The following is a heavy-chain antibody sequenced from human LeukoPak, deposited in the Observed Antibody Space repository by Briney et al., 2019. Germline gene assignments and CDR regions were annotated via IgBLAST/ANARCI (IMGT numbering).Heavy chain of an antibody. CDR2: ISSSGGST. V-gene: IGHV3-23*01. CDR1: GFTFSSYA. Sequence: GSLRLSCAASGFTFSSYAMSWVRQAPGKGLEWVSAISSSGGSTYYADSVKGRFTISRDTSKNTLYLQMNSLRAADTAVYYCAKGFSWYGYGMDVWGLGTTVTVSS. D-gene: IGHD6-13*01. CDR3: AKGFSWYGYGMDV. J-gene: IGHJ6*02.